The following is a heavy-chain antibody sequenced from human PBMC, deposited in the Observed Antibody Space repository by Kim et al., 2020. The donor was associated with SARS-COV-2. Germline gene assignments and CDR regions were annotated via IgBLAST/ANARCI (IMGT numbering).Heavy chain of an antibody. CDR2: INPNTGGT. V-gene: IGHV1-2*04. J-gene: IGHJ6*02. Sequence: ASVKVSCKASGYTFTDYNVHWVRQAPGQGLEWMGWINPNTGGTNYAQKFEGWVTMTRDTSISTGYMELSRLSSDDSAIYYCAREGFGSRWYDYKYGLDVWGQGTTVTVS. D-gene: IGHD6-13*01. CDR3: AREGFGSRWYDYKYGLDV. CDR1: GYTFTDYN.